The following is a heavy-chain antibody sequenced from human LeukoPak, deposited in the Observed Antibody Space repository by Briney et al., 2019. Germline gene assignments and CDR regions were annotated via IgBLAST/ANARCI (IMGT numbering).Heavy chain of an antibody. CDR3: ARLRGGSYVVGATFWFDP. J-gene: IGHJ5*02. V-gene: IGHV4-31*03. CDR1: GGSISSGGYY. CDR2: IYYSGST. Sequence: SETLSLTCTVSGGSISSGGYYWSWIRQHPGKGLEWIGYIYYSGSTYYNPFLKSRVTISVDTSKNQFSLKLSSVTAADTAVYYCARLRGGSYVVGATFWFDPWGQGTLVTVSS. D-gene: IGHD1-26*01.